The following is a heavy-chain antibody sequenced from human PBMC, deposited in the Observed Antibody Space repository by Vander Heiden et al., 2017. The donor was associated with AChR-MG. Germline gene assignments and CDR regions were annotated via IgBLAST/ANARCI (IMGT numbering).Heavy chain of an antibody. CDR3: ARPGVDFDL. Sequence: QLQESGPGLVKPSETLSPTCTVSADSICRSVSFWRGIRQPPGRPLEWIGSIYNSGITYYNPSLKSRVTMSVDTSKNQISLRLTSVAAADTAMYYCARPGVDFDLWGRGTLVTVSS. CDR1: ADSICRSVSF. V-gene: IGHV4-39*01. D-gene: IGHD7-27*01. CDR2: IYNSGIT. J-gene: IGHJ2*01.